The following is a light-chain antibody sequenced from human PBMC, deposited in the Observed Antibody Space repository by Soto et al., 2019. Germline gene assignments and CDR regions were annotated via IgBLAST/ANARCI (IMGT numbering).Light chain of an antibody. J-gene: IGKJ3*01. CDR2: SAS. V-gene: IGKV1-27*01. CDR1: QGIRSY. CDR3: DLT. Sequence: DIQLTQSPSSLSASVGDRVTITCRVSQGIRSYLNWYRQKPGKVPKLLIYSASNLQSRVPSRFSGSGSGTDFTLTISSLQPEDVATYYADLTFGPGTKVDIK.